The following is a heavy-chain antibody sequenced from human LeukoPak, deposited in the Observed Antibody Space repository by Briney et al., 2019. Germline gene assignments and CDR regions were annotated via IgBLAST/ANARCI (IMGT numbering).Heavy chain of an antibody. Sequence: GGSLRLSCAASGFTFSDYYMSWLRQAPGKGLEWVSYISSSGGSIYYADSVRGRFTISRDNAKNSLYLQMNSLRAEDAAIYYCARYYDSGASRGPKKTFDIWGQGTMVTVSS. CDR2: ISSSGGSI. J-gene: IGHJ3*02. CDR3: ARYYDSGASRGPKKTFDI. V-gene: IGHV3-11*01. D-gene: IGHD3-10*01. CDR1: GFTFSDYY.